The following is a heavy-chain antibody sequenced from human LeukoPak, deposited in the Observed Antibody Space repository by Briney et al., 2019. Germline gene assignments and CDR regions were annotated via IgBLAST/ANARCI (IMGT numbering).Heavy chain of an antibody. Sequence: GGSLRLSCAASGFTFSSYDMHWVRQATVKGLEWVSAIGTAGDTYYSGSVKGRFTIPRENAKNSLYLQMNSLRAGDTAVYYCARTHVDGGDYFDYWGQGTLVTVSS. CDR2: IGTAGDT. J-gene: IGHJ4*02. CDR3: ARTHVDGGDYFDY. D-gene: IGHD2-21*01. V-gene: IGHV3-13*01. CDR1: GFTFSSYD.